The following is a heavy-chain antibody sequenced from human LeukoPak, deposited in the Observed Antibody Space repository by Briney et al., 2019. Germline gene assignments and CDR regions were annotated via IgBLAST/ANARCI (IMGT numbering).Heavy chain of an antibody. CDR2: ISSSSSYI. V-gene: IGHV3-21*01. D-gene: IGHD5-18*01. CDR3: ARDRGDSYGPEYYFDY. CDR1: GFTFSSYS. Sequence: GGSLRLSCAASGFTFSSYSMNWVRQAPGKGLEWVSSISSSSSYIYYADSVKGRFTISRGNAKNSLYLQMNSLRAEDTAVYYCARDRGDSYGPEYYFDYWGQGTLVTVSS. J-gene: IGHJ4*02.